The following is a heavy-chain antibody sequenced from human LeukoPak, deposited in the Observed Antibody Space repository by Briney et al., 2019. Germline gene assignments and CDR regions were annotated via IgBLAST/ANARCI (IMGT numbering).Heavy chain of an antibody. CDR3: ARGFLGYCSSTSCSAFDY. D-gene: IGHD2-2*01. Sequence: GASVKVSCKASGYTFTSYGISWVRQAPGQGLEWMGGIIPIFGTANYAQKFQGRVTITADESTSTAYMELSSLRSEDTAVYYCARGFLGYCSSTSCSAFDYWGQGTLVTVSS. CDR1: GYTFTSYG. CDR2: IIPIFGTA. J-gene: IGHJ4*02. V-gene: IGHV1-69*13.